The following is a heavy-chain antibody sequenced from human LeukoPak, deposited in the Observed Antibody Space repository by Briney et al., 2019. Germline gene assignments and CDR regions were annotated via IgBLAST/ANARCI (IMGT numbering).Heavy chain of an antibody. CDR2: INPNSGGT. CDR3: ARPGGDYGEGMDV. CDR1: GYTFTGYY. Sequence: VASVKVSCKASGYTFTGYYMHWVRRAPGQGLEWMGWINPNSGGTNYAQKFQGRVTMTRDTSISTAYMELSRLRSDDTAVYYCARPGGDYGEGMDVWGQGTTITVSS. V-gene: IGHV1-2*02. D-gene: IGHD4-17*01. J-gene: IGHJ6*02.